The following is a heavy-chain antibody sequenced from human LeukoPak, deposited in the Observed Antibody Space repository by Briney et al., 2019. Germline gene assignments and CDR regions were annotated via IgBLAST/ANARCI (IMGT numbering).Heavy chain of an antibody. CDR1: GFSLSTNGMC. CDR2: IDWDDDK. J-gene: IGHJ4*02. CDR3: ARISDYGSRSSPYYFDY. V-gene: IGHV2-70*11. Sequence: SGPALVKPTQTLTLTCTFSGFSLSTNGMCVSWIRQPPGKALEWLARIDWDDDKYYSSSLRTRLTISKDTSKNQVVLTMTNMDPVDTATYYCARISDYGSRSSPYYFDYWGLGTLVTVSS. D-gene: IGHD3-10*01.